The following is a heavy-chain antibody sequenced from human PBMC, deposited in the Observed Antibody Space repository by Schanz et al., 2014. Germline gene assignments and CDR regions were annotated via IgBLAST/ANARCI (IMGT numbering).Heavy chain of an antibody. CDR2: ISYGTSYI. J-gene: IGHJ3*02. Sequence: EVQLVESGGGLVQPGGSLRLSCAASGFTFSGYSMNWVRQAPGKGLEWVSSISYGTSYIYYAESVKGRFTISRDNAKNSLYLQMNGLRAEDTAVYYCARVALPGYSSPRDAFDIWGQGTMVTVSS. CDR3: ARVALPGYSSPRDAFDI. CDR1: GFTFSGYS. V-gene: IGHV3-21*01. D-gene: IGHD5-18*01.